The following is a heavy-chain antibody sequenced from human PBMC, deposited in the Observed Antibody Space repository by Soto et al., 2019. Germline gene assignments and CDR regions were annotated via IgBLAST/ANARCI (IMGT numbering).Heavy chain of an antibody. V-gene: IGHV4-38-2*02. D-gene: IGHD3-10*01. CDR2: IYHSGTT. CDR3: ARDRGGYGNFDY. Sequence: PSETLSLTCAVSGDSISSGYYWAWIRQPPGKGLEWIGSIYHSGTTYYNPSLKSRVTISVDTSKNQFSLKLSSVTAADTAVYYCARDRGGYGNFDYWGQGTLVTVSS. J-gene: IGHJ4*02. CDR1: GDSISSGYY.